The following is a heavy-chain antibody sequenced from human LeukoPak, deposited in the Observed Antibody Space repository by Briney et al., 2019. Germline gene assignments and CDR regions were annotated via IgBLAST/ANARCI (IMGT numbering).Heavy chain of an antibody. CDR2: ISPSGAST. D-gene: IGHD1-1*01. J-gene: IGHJ4*02. CDR3: TRGGYGGPRVAFDY. CDR1: GYTFTVYY. V-gene: IGHV1-46*01. Sequence: ASVKVSCKASGYTFTVYYMHWVRQAPGQGLEWMGIISPSGASTSYAQKFQGRVTMTRDTSTSTVYMELSSLRSEGTAVYYCTRGGYGGPRVAFDYWGQGTLVTVSS.